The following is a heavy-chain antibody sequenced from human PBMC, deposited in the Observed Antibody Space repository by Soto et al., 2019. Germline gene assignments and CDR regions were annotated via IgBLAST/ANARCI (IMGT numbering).Heavy chain of an antibody. CDR1: GGSISSGDYY. D-gene: IGHD4-17*01. V-gene: IGHV4-30-4*01. J-gene: IGHJ4*02. Sequence: QVQLQESGPGLVKPSHTLSLTCPVSGGSISSGDYYWSWIRQPPGKGLEWIGYIYYSGSTYYNPSLKSRVTISVDTSKTQSYLKLSSVTAADTAVYYCAGGVGTGTTIRYWGQGTLVTVSS. CDR2: IYYSGST. CDR3: AGGVGTGTTIRY.